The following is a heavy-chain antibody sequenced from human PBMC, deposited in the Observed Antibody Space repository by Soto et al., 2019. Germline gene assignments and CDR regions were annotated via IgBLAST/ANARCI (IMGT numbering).Heavy chain of an antibody. CDR3: ARVYYDSGAYYYAYFDY. D-gene: IGHD3-22*01. V-gene: IGHV4-38-2*01. CDR2: IYHSGST. J-gene: IGHJ4*02. Sequence: SETLSLTCAVSGYSISSGYYWGWIRQPPRKGLEWIGSIYHSGSTYYNPSLKSRVTISVDTSKNYFSLKLSSVNAADTAVYYCARVYYDSGAYYYAYFDYWGQGTLVTVSS. CDR1: GYSISSGYY.